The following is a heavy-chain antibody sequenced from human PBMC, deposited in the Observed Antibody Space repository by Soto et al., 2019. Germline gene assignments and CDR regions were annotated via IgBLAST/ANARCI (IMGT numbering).Heavy chain of an antibody. CDR1: GGSISSYY. V-gene: IGHV4-59*08. D-gene: IGHD2-15*01. J-gene: IGHJ6*02. CDR2: IFDTGST. Sequence: QVQLQESGPGLVKPSETLSLTCTVSGGSISSYYWSWIRQPPGKGLEWIGYIFDTGSTNYNPTLKSRVTIPVDQFMNQFSLQLSSVAAADTGVYYCARVPLGYCRGGSCYSDMDGLGQGTTVTVSS. CDR3: ARVPLGYCRGGSCYSDMDG.